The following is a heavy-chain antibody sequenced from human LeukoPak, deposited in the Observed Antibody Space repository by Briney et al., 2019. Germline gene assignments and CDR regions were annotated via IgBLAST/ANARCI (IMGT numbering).Heavy chain of an antibody. V-gene: IGHV3-64*01. Sequence: GGSLRLSCAASGFTFSSYAVHWVRQAPGKGLEYVSAISSNGGSTYYANSVKGRFTISRDNSKNTLYLQMGSLRAEDMAVYYCARSASRGGLYDYWGQGTLVTVSS. J-gene: IGHJ4*02. CDR3: ARSASRGGLYDY. D-gene: IGHD3-10*01. CDR1: GFTFSSYA. CDR2: ISSNGGST.